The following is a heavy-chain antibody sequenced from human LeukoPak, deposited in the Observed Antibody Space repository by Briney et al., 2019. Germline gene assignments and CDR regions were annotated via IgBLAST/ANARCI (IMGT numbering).Heavy chain of an antibody. J-gene: IGHJ5*02. V-gene: IGHV4-4*02. D-gene: IGHD5-12*01. Sequence: PAGTLSLTCAVSGDSISSSNWWSWVRQPPGKGLEWIGQIYHSGSTNYNPSLKSRVTISLDKSKNQFSLELTSVTAADTAVYYCARSFRYSGYDYYFDPWGQGTRVTVSS. CDR3: ARSFRYSGYDYYFDP. CDR2: IYHSGST. CDR1: GDSISSSNW.